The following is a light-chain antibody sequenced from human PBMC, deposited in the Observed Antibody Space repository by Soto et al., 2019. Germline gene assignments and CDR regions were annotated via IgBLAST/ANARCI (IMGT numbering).Light chain of an antibody. Sequence: EVVLTQSPATLSLSLGERATLSCKASQSVNTYVGWYQQKPGQAPRLLISEASDRATGIPARFSGSGSGTDFTLTISSLEPDDFAVYHCQHRGTFGQGTRLEIK. CDR1: QSVNTY. CDR2: EAS. V-gene: IGKV3-11*01. J-gene: IGKJ5*01. CDR3: QHRGT.